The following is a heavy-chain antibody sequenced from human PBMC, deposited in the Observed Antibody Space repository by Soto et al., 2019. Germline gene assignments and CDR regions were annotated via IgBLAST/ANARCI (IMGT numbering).Heavy chain of an antibody. V-gene: IGHV3-30-3*01. J-gene: IGHJ4*02. D-gene: IGHD5-12*01. CDR2: ISYDGSNK. CDR3: ARVYGGYNHYFDY. Sequence: QVQLVESGGGVVQPGRSLRLSCAASGFTFSSYAMHWVRQAPGKGLEWVAVISYDGSNKYYADSVKGRFTISRDNSKNTLYLQMNSLRVEDTAVYYCARVYGGYNHYFDYWGQGTLVTVSS. CDR1: GFTFSSYA.